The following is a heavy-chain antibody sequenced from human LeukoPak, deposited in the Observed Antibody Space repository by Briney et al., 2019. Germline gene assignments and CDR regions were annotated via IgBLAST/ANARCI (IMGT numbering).Heavy chain of an antibody. CDR3: ARDHDVVVLVV. CDR2: INPNSGGT. V-gene: IGHV1-2*02. Sequence: ASVKVSCKASGYTFTGYYMHWVRQATGQGLEWMVWINPNSGGTNYAQKFQGRVTMTRDTSISTAYMELSRLRADDTAVYYCARDHDVVVLVVWGQGTTVTVSS. CDR1: GYTFTGYY. J-gene: IGHJ6*02. D-gene: IGHD2-2*01.